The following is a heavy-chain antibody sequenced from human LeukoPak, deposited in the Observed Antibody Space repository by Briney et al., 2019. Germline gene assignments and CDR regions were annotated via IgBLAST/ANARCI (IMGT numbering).Heavy chain of an antibody. D-gene: IGHD6-19*01. J-gene: IGHJ3*02. Sequence: KPSETLSLTYTVSGGSISSYYWSWIRQPPGKGLEWIGYIYYSGSTNYNPSLKSRVTISVDTSKNQFSLKLSSVTAADTAVYYCARDSVAVEYIDAFDIWGQGTMVTVSS. CDR2: IYYSGST. CDR3: ARDSVAVEYIDAFDI. CDR1: GGSISSYY. V-gene: IGHV4-59*01.